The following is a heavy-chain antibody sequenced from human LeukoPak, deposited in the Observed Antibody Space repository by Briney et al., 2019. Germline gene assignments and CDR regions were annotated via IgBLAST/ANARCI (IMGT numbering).Heavy chain of an antibody. CDR3: GRETFYPNSGTEQTGWYHGMDV. V-gene: IGHV1-18*01. CDR1: GYTFTIYG. J-gene: IGHJ6*02. CDR2: ISAYNGNT. Sequence: SVKVSYKASGYTFTIYGISWVRQAPGQGREWMGWISAYNGNTNYAQKLQGRVTITTDKSTRTAYMEVRRVRDEEKGGYDSGRETFYPNSGTEQTGWYHGMDVWGQGTTVTVSS. D-gene: IGHD1-26*01.